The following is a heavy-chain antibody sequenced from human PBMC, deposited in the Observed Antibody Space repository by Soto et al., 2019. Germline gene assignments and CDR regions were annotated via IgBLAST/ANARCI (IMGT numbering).Heavy chain of an antibody. V-gene: IGHV1-69*13. Sequence: ASVKVSCKASGGTFSSYAISWVRQAPGQGLEWMGGIIPIFGTANYAQKFQGRVTITADESTSTAYMELSSLRSEDTAVYYCARVGTYYDFWSGYYSYYYYGMDVWGQGTTVTVSS. D-gene: IGHD3-3*01. CDR1: GGTFSSYA. J-gene: IGHJ6*02. CDR2: IIPIFGTA. CDR3: ARVGTYYDFWSGYYSYYYYGMDV.